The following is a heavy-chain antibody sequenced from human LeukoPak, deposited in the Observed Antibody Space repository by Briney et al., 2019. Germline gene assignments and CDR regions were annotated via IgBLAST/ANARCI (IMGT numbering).Heavy chain of an antibody. J-gene: IGHJ4*02. V-gene: IGHV4-4*07. D-gene: IGHD3-22*01. Sequence: SETLSLTCTVSGGSISSYYWSWIRQPAGKGLEWIGRIYTSGSTNYNPSLKSRVTMSVDTSKNQFSLKLSSVTAADTAVYYCARVWYYYDSSGYLDYWGQGTLVTVSS. CDR2: IYTSGST. CDR3: ARVWYYYDSSGYLDY. CDR1: GGSISSYY.